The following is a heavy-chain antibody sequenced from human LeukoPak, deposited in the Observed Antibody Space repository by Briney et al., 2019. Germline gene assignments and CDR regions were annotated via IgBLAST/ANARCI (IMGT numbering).Heavy chain of an antibody. D-gene: IGHD6-6*01. V-gene: IGHV3-74*01. J-gene: IGHJ4*02. CDR1: GFTFSSYW. Sequence: GGSLRLSCAASGFTFSSYWMHWVRQAPGRWPGWVSRISIDGRITTYADSVKGRLTISRDNARNTLYLQMSSLRAEDSAVYYCTRGTLRSASSSDYWGQGTLVTVSS. CDR2: ISIDGRIT. CDR3: TRGTLRSASSSDY.